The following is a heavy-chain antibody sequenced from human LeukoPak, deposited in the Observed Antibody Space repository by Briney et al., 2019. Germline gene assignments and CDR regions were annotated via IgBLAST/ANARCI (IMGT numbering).Heavy chain of an antibody. CDR3: ARHPQHCAGGRCFPPDY. CDR1: GGSISSSSSF. V-gene: IGHV4-39*01. D-gene: IGHD2-8*02. J-gene: IGHJ4*02. Sequence: PSETLSLTCTVSGGSISSSSSFWGWIRQPPGKGLEWVATVYHSGTTYYNPSLKSRVTISVNTSKNQFSLKLSSVTAADTAVYYCARHPQHCAGGRCFPPDYWGQGALVTVSS. CDR2: VYHSGTT.